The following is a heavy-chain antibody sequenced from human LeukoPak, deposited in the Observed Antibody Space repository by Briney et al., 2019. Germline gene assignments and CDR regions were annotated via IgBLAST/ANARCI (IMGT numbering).Heavy chain of an antibody. CDR1: SASISTYY. V-gene: IGHV4-59*12. D-gene: IGHD4-17*01. J-gene: IGHJ4*02. Sequence: SETLSLTCTVSSASISTYYWSWIRQPPGKGLEWIGYIYYSGSTNYNPSLKSRVTISVDMSKNQFSLKVSSVTAADTAVYYCARGWDDYGDYDFDYWGQGTLVTVSS. CDR3: ARGWDDYGDYDFDY. CDR2: IYYSGST.